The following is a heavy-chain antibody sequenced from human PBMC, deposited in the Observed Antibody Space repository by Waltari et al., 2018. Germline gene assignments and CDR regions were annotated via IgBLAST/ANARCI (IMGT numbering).Heavy chain of an antibody. Sequence: QVQLQESGPGLVKPSQTLSLTCTVSGDSVSRTGYSWNWIRQAPGQGLEWIGYIYYTGNTYYNPSLKSRVTISRDTSRNQVSLEVRSVIAADSAIYFCAREPTAFMVRGIGGMDVWGQGTSVTVSS. D-gene: IGHD3-10*01. V-gene: IGHV4-30-4*07. CDR2: IYYTGNT. J-gene: IGHJ6*02. CDR1: GDSVSRTGYS. CDR3: AREPTAFMVRGIGGMDV.